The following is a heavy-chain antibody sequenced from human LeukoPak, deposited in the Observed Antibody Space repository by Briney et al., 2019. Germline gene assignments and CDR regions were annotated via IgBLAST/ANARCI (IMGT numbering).Heavy chain of an antibody. V-gene: IGHV4-34*01. J-gene: IGHJ4*02. CDR3: ARGCPRY. CDR1: GGSFSGYA. Sequence: SETLSLTCAVHGGSFSGYAWTWIRQPPGKGLEWIGEIKDSGSTNYDPSLKSRVTISVDTSKNQFSLKLSSVTAADTAVYYCARGCPRYWGQGTLVTVSS. CDR2: IKDSGST. D-gene: IGHD5/OR15-5a*01.